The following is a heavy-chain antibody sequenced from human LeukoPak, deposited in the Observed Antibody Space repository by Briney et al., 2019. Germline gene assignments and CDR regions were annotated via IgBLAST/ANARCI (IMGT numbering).Heavy chain of an antibody. CDR1: GGTFISYA. Sequence: ASVKVSCKASGGTFISYAISWVRQAPGQGLEWMGGIIPIFGRANYAQKFQGRVTITADESTSTAYMELSSLRSEDTAGYYCARDYVDNNWFDLWGQGTLVTVSS. CDR2: IIPIFGRA. CDR3: ARDYVDNNWFDL. J-gene: IGHJ5*02. V-gene: IGHV1-69*13. D-gene: IGHD4-17*01.